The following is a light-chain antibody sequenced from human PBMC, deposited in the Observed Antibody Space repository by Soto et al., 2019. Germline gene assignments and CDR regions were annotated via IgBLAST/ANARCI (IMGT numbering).Light chain of an antibody. Sequence: DNPLTQSPSSLSASVGDRVTITCRARHSINDWLAWYQQKPGKAPKLLIYDASSLESGVPSRFSGSGSGTEFTLTISSLQPDDIATYYCQRYNSHSGTFGQGTKVDIK. J-gene: IGKJ1*01. CDR3: QRYNSHSGT. CDR1: HSINDW. V-gene: IGKV1-5*01. CDR2: DAS.